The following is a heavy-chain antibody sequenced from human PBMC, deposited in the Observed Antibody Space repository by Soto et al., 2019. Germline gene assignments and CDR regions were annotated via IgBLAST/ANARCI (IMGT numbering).Heavy chain of an antibody. Sequence: EVQLVESGGRLVQPGGSLRLSCAASGFMFSAYWMSWVRQDPGKGLEWVATISGGASDKFYVDSVKGRFTISRDDSKNTLYLQMNSLRDEDTAVYYCVREDWHRFDSWGQGTLVNVSS. CDR3: VREDWHRFDS. J-gene: IGHJ4*02. CDR2: ISGGASDK. CDR1: GFMFSAYW. V-gene: IGHV3-7*01. D-gene: IGHD2-21*01.